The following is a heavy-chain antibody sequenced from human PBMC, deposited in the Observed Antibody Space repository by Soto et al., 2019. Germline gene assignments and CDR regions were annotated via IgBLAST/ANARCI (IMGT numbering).Heavy chain of an antibody. CDR2: IYHSGST. CDR1: GGSISSGGYS. Sequence: SSETLSLTCAVSGGSISSGGYSWSWIRQPPGKGLEWIGYIYHSGSTYYNPSLKSRVTISVDRSKNQFSLKLSSVTAADTAVYYCASLYGDREGGVAYWGQGTLVTVSS. CDR3: ASLYGDREGGVAY. D-gene: IGHD4-17*01. J-gene: IGHJ4*02. V-gene: IGHV4-30-2*01.